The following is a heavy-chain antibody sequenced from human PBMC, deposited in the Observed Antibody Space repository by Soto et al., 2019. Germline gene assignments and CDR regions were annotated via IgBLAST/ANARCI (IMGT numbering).Heavy chain of an antibody. CDR1: GFSVSINY. D-gene: IGHD4-17*01. J-gene: IGHJ3*01. CDR3: AGDLTYGDCVHPFLV. CDR2: IYSGGTT. Sequence: HPGGSLRLSCAASGFSVSINYVNWVRQAPGKGLEWVSVIYSGGTTHYADSVKGRFTISRDTSKNTLYLQMNSLRVEDMAVYYFAGDLTYGDCVHPFLVSCQRTMVSVSS. V-gene: IGHV3-66*01.